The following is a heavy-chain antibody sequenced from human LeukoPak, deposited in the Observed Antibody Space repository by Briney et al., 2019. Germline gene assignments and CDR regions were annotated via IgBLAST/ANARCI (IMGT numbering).Heavy chain of an antibody. Sequence: SETLSLTCTVSGGSISSYYWSWIRQPPGKGLEWIGYIYYSGSTNYNPSLKSRVTISVDTSKNQFPLKLSSVTAADTAVYYCACSIAAAGFPFDYWGQGTLVTVSS. CDR2: IYYSGST. J-gene: IGHJ4*02. D-gene: IGHD6-13*01. CDR3: ACSIAAAGFPFDY. V-gene: IGHV4-59*01. CDR1: GGSISSYY.